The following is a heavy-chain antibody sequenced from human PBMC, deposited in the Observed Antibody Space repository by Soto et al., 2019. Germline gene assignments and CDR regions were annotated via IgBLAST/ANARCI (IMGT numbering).Heavy chain of an antibody. CDR1: GGSISSSSYY. J-gene: IGHJ6*03. CDR3: ARLKVAGDYDFSFYGIYYYYYYMDV. V-gene: IGHV4-39*01. Sequence: SETLSLTCTVSGGSISSSSYYWGWIRQPPGKGLEWIGSIYYSGSTYYNPSLKSRVTISVDTSKNQFSLKLSFVTAADTAVYYCARLKVAGDYDFSFYGIYYYYYYMDVWGKGTTVTVSS. CDR2: IYYSGST. D-gene: IGHD3-3*01.